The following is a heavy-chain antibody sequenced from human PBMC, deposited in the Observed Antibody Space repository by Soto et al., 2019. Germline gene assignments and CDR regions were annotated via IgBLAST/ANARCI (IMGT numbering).Heavy chain of an antibody. D-gene: IGHD5-18*01. J-gene: IGHJ4*02. CDR1: GFTFSSYS. CDR2: ISSSSSTI. CDR3: ARVVDTAMAAVFFFDY. V-gene: IGHV3-48*02. Sequence: EVQLVESGGGLVQPGGSLRLSCAASGFTFSSYSMNWVRQAPGKGLEWVSYISSSSSTIYYADSVKGRFTISRDNAKNSLYLQMNSLRDEDTAVYYCARVVDTAMAAVFFFDYWGQGTLVTVSS.